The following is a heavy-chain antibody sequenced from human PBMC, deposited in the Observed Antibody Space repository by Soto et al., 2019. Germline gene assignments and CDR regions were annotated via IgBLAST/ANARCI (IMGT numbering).Heavy chain of an antibody. D-gene: IGHD3-3*01. CDR2: IWYDGSNK. Sequence: QVQLVESGGGVVQPGRSLRLSCAASGFTFSSYGMHWVRQAPGKGLEWVAVIWYDGSNKYYADSVKGRFTISRDNSKNTLYLQMNSLRAEDTAVYYCARDFSRYYYSYYGMDVWGQGTTVTVSS. CDR3: ARDFSRYYYSYYGMDV. CDR1: GFTFSSYG. V-gene: IGHV3-33*01. J-gene: IGHJ6*02.